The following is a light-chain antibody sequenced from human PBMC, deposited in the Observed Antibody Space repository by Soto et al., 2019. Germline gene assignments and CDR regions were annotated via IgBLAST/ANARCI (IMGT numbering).Light chain of an antibody. CDR2: DNI. CDR3: QYYDGRLSIRYV. V-gene: IGLV1-40*01. CDR1: SSNIGAGYA. Sequence: QSVLTQPPSVSGAPGQGVTISCTGSSSNIGAGYAVHWYQQVPGTAPRLLIYDNINRPSGVPDRFSGSKSDTSASLAITGLQAEDEANYYCQYYDGRLSIRYVFGTGTKVTVL. J-gene: IGLJ1*01.